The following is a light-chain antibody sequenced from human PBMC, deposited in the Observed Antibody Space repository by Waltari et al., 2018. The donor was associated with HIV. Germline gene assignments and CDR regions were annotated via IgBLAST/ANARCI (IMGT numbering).Light chain of an antibody. CDR2: YDS. V-gene: IGLV3-21*04. Sequence: SYVLTQPPSVSVAPGKTARISCEGNNIGSKSVHWYQQRPGQAPVLVIYYDSDRPSGIPARFSGSNAGNTATLTINRVEAEDEADYYCQVWDNTSDHRVFGGGTKVTVL. CDR3: QVWDNTSDHRV. J-gene: IGLJ3*02. CDR1: NIGSKS.